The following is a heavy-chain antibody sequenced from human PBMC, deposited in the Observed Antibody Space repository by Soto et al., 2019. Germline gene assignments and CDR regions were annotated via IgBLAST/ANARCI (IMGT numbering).Heavy chain of an antibody. CDR2: INAGNGNT. CDR1: GYTFTSYA. Sequence: QVQLVQSGAEVKKPGASVKISCKASGYTFTSYALHWVRQAPGQRLEWMGWINAGNGNTKYSQKFQGRVTITRDTSAGPAYMELRSLRSEDTAVYYCARDAGGMDVWGQGTTVTVSS. CDR3: ARDAGGMDV. V-gene: IGHV1-3*01. J-gene: IGHJ6*02.